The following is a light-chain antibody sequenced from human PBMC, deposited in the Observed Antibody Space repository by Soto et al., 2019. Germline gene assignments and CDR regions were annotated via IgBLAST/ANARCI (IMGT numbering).Light chain of an antibody. CDR2: YNN. CDR1: SSDIDSNT. V-gene: IGLV1-44*01. CDR3: ASWDDSMNRLV. J-gene: IGLJ3*02. Sequence: QAVLTQPPSASGTPGQRVTISCTGSSSDIDSNTVNWYQQLPGTAPNLLIFYNNHRPSGVPDRFSGSKSGNSASLAISGLQAGDEADYYCASWDDSMNRLVFGGGTKLTVL.